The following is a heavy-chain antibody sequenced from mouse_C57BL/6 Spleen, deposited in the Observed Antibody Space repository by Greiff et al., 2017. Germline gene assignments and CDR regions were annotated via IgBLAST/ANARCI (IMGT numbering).Heavy chain of an antibody. Sequence: VKLQQPGAELVKPGASVKMSCKASGYTFTSYWITWVKQRPGQGLEWIGDIYPGSGSTNYNEKFKSKATLTVDTSSSTAYMQLSSLTSEDSAVYYCARAGDSSGDVPFCDYWGQGTTLTVSA. D-gene: IGHD3-2*02. J-gene: IGHJ2*01. CDR3: ARAGDSSGDVPFCDY. V-gene: IGHV1-55*01. CDR1: GYTFTSYW. CDR2: IYPGSGST.